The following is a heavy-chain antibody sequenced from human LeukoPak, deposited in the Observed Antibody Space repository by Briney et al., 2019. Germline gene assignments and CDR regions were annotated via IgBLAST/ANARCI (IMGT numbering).Heavy chain of an antibody. CDR1: GFTFSSYA. D-gene: IGHD2-21*02. J-gene: IGHJ4*02. Sequence: GGSLRLSCAASGFTFSSYAMSWVSQAPGKGLEWVSAISGSGGSTYYADSVKGRFTISRDNSKNTLYLQMNSLRAEDTAVYYCAKIAAANCGGDCYSGAYYFDYWGQGTLVTVSS. CDR3: AKIAAANCGGDCYSGAYYFDY. V-gene: IGHV3-23*01. CDR2: ISGSGGST.